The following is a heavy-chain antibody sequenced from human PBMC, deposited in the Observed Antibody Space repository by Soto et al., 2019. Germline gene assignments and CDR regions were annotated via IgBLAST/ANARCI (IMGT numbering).Heavy chain of an antibody. CDR1: GFTFSSYA. CDR3: AKNPDNYDYIWGSYRFPPPGY. D-gene: IGHD3-16*02. J-gene: IGHJ4*02. Sequence: GESLKISCAASGFTFSSYAMSWVRQAPGKGLEWVSAISGSGGSTYYADSVKGRFTISRDNSKNTLYLQMNSLRAEDTAVYYCAKNPDNYDYIWGSYRFPPPGYWGQGTLVTVSS. V-gene: IGHV3-23*01. CDR2: ISGSGGST.